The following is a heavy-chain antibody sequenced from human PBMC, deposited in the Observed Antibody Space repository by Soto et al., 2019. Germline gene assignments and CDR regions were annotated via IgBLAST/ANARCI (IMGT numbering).Heavy chain of an antibody. CDR1: GYTFTSYD. D-gene: IGHD6-13*01. CDR2: MNPNSGNT. Sequence: QVQLVQSGAEVKKPGASVKVSCKASGYTFTSYDINWVRQATGQGLEWMGWMNPNSGNTGYAQKFQGRVTMTRNTSISTAYMELSSLRSEDTAVYYCARDGEAAAGTHNWFDPWGQGTLVTVSS. J-gene: IGHJ5*02. CDR3: ARDGEAAAGTHNWFDP. V-gene: IGHV1-8*01.